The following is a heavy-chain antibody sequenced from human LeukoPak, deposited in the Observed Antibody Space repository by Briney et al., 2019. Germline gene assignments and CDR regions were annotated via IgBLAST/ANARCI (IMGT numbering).Heavy chain of an antibody. CDR3: ARLYGGTYAY. CDR1: GFTFSSYA. J-gene: IGHJ4*02. D-gene: IGHD1-26*01. Sequence: QPGGSLRLSCAASGFTFSSYAMSWVRQAPGKGLEWVSAISGSGGYTYYADSVRGRFTISRDNSKNTLYLQMNSLRAEDSAIYYCARLYGGTYAYWGRGTLVTVSS. V-gene: IGHV3-23*01. CDR2: ISGSGGYT.